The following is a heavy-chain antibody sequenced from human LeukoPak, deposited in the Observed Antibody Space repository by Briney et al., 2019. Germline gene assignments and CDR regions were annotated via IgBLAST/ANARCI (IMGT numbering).Heavy chain of an antibody. V-gene: IGHV1-8*01. J-gene: IGHJ6*03. Sequence: ASVKVSCKASGYTFTSYDINWVRQATGQGLEWMGWMNPNSGNTGYAQKFQGRVTMTRNTSISTAYMELSSLRSEDTAVYYCARWLTGYYCYYMDVWGKGTTVTVSS. CDR2: MNPNSGNT. CDR3: ARWLTGYYCYYMDV. D-gene: IGHD3-10*01. CDR1: GYTFTSYD.